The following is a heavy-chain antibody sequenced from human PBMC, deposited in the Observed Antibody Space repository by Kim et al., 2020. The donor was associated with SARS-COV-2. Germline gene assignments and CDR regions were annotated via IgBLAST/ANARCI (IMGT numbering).Heavy chain of an antibody. J-gene: IGHJ4*02. D-gene: IGHD3-3*01. CDR1: GGSISSSGYY. Sequence: SETLSLTCTVSGGSISSSGYYWGWIRQPPGKGLEWIGSVYYTGSTYSNPSLKSRVTISEDTSKNQFSLKLSAVTAADTAEYCCERHFRGTSLRFLGLYQFDYWGQGTLVTVSS. CDR2: VYYTGST. CDR3: ERHFRGTSLRFLGLYQFDY. V-gene: IGHV4-39*01.